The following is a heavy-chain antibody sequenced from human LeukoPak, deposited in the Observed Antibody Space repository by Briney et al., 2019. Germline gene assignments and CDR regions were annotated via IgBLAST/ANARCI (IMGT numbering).Heavy chain of an antibody. CDR2: INHSGST. D-gene: IGHD6-19*01. CDR3: ARGKGSGWTFDY. J-gene: IGHJ4*02. Sequence: PSETLSLTCAVYGGSFSGYYWTWIRQPPGKGLEWIGEINHSGSTNYNPSLKSRVTISVDTSKNQFSLKLSPVTAADTAVYYCARGKGSGWTFDYWGQGTLVTVSS. CDR1: GGSFSGYY. V-gene: IGHV4-34*01.